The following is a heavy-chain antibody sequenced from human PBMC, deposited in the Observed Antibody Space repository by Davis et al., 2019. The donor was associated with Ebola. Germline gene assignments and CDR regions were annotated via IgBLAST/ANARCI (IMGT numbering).Heavy chain of an antibody. CDR3: ARGPTPSYDVLTGYYNHAFDI. J-gene: IGHJ3*02. CDR2: INHSGST. D-gene: IGHD3-9*01. Sequence: MPSETLSLTCAVYGGSFSGYYWSWIRQPPGKGLEWIGEINHSGSTNYNPSLKSRVTISVDRSKKQFSLKLRSVTAADTAMYYCARGPTPSYDVLTGYYNHAFDIWGRGTMVTVSS. V-gene: IGHV4-34*01. CDR1: GGSFSGYY.